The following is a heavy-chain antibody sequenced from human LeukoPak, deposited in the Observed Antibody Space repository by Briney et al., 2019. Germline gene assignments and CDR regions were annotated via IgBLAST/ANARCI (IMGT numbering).Heavy chain of an antibody. V-gene: IGHV4-31*03. Sequence: SGTLSLTCTVSGGSISSRGYYWSWIRQHPGKGLEWIGYTYYSGSTYYNPSLKSRVTISVDTSKNQFSLKLSSVTAADTAVYYCARVGQDYGDYYFDYWGQGTLVTVSS. CDR1: GGSISSRGYY. J-gene: IGHJ4*02. D-gene: IGHD4-17*01. CDR3: ARVGQDYGDYYFDY. CDR2: TYYSGST.